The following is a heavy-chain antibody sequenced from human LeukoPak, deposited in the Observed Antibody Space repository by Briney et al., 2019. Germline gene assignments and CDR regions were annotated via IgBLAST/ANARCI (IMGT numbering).Heavy chain of an antibody. CDR2: IYHSGST. Sequence: SETLSLTCTVSGGSISSGGYYWSWIRQPPGKGLEWIGYIYHSGSTYYNPSLKSRVTISVDRSKNQFSLKLSSVTAADTAVYYCARHWSAAGTREWGQGTLVTVSS. CDR3: ARHWSAAGTRE. V-gene: IGHV4-30-2*01. J-gene: IGHJ4*02. D-gene: IGHD6-13*01. CDR1: GGSISSGGYY.